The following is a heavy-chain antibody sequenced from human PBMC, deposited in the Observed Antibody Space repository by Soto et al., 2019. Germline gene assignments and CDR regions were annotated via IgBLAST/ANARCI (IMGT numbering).Heavy chain of an antibody. CDR3: ARDRYCSGGSCYPGFDP. J-gene: IGHJ5*02. CDR1: GGSISSYY. V-gene: IGHV4-59*01. D-gene: IGHD2-15*01. Sequence: QVQLQESGPGLVKPSETLSLTCTVSGGSISSYYWSWIRQPPGKGLEWIGYIYYSGSTNYNPSLKSRVTISVDTSKNQFSLKLSSVTAADTAVYYCARDRYCSGGSCYPGFDPWGPGTLVTVSS. CDR2: IYYSGST.